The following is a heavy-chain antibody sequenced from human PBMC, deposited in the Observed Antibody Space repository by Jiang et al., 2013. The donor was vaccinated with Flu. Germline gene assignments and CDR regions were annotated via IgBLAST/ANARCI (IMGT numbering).Heavy chain of an antibody. J-gene: IGHJ2*01. CDR1: GYTFTSYD. CDR3: ARALGIIGYFDL. CDR2: IIPIFGTA. Sequence: EVKKPGASVKVSCKASGYTFTSYDINWVRQAPGQGLEWMGGIIPIFGTANYAQKFQGRVTITADESTSTAYMELSSLRSEDTAVYYCARALGIIGYFDLWGRGTLVTVSS. V-gene: IGHV1-69*13. D-gene: IGHD7-27*01.